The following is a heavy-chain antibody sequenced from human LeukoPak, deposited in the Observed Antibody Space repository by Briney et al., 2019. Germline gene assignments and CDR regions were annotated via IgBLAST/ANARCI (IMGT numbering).Heavy chain of an antibody. V-gene: IGHV4-61*02. Sequence: SETLSLTCTVSGGSISSSSYYWGWIRQPAGKGLEWIGRIYSSGSTNYNPSLRSRLTMSLDTSKNLFSLKLSSVTAADTAVYFCAREELWSGKYYHYHYYMDVWGKGTTVTISS. CDR3: AREELWSGKYYHYHYYMDV. CDR2: IYSSGST. D-gene: IGHD3-3*01. CDR1: GGSISSSSYY. J-gene: IGHJ6*03.